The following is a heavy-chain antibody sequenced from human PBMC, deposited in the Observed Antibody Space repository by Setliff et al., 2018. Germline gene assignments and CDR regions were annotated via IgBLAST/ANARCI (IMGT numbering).Heavy chain of an antibody. CDR1: GGSFSNYY. CDR3: FGAGTCSY. D-gene: IGHD3-10*01. Sequence: ETLSLTCTVYGGSFSNYYWSWIRQPPGKGLEWLASINPDGSEKYYVDSVKGRFTISRDNAKNSLSLQMNSLRTEDTAVYYCFGAGTCSYWGQGTLVTVSS. J-gene: IGHJ4*02. V-gene: IGHV3-7*01. CDR2: INPDGSEK.